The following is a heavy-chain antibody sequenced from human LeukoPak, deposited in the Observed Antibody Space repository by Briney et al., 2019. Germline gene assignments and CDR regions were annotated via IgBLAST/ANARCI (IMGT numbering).Heavy chain of an antibody. Sequence: GGSLRLSCAASGFTFSTYSVNWIRQAPGKGLEWVSAISTSGGGTYYADSVKGRFTISRDNSKNTLYLQMSGLRGEDTAVYYCAKRRNGDNVAEASDIWGQGTMVTVSS. D-gene: IGHD4-17*01. CDR2: ISTSGGGT. CDR3: AKRRNGDNVAEASDI. V-gene: IGHV3-23*01. CDR1: GFTFSTYS. J-gene: IGHJ3*02.